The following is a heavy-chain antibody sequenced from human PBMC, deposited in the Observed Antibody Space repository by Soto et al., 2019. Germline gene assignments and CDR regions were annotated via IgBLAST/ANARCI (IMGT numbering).Heavy chain of an antibody. CDR2: ISGSGGST. J-gene: IGHJ3*02. CDR1: GFTFSSYA. Sequence: GGSLRLSCAASGFTFSSYAMRWVRQAPGKGLEWVSAISGSGGSTYYADSVKGRFTISRDNSKNTLYLQLNSLRAEDTAVYYCAKGTGYCSGGSCYFDAFDIWGQGTMVTVSS. CDR3: AKGTGYCSGGSCYFDAFDI. D-gene: IGHD2-15*01. V-gene: IGHV3-23*01.